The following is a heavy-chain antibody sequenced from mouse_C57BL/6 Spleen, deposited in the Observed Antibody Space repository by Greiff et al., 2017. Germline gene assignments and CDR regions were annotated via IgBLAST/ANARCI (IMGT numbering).Heavy chain of an antibody. Sequence: EVKLVESGGGLVQPGGSMKLSCVASGFTFSNYWMNWVRQSPEKGLEWVAQIRLKSDNYATHYAESVKGRFTISRDDSKSSVYLQMNNLRAEDTGIYYCTEIRNWYFDVWGTGTTVTVSS. CDR3: TEIRNWYFDV. CDR1: GFTFSNYW. J-gene: IGHJ1*03. V-gene: IGHV6-3*01. CDR2: IRLKSDNYAT. D-gene: IGHD5-1-1*01.